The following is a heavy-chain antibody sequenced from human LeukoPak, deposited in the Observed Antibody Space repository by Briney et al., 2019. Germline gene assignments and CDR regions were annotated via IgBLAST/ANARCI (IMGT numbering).Heavy chain of an antibody. D-gene: IGHD3-3*01. CDR3: ARGSEAATIFY. CDR1: GFTVSSNY. Sequence: RGVSLTLSCRASGFTVSSNYKIWVRQARGEGLEGVSFIYSGCSTYYAVSEKGIFTISRDNSRNTVYLQMNSLRAEDTAVYYCARGSEAATIFYWGQGTLVTVSS. V-gene: IGHV3-66*01. J-gene: IGHJ4*02. CDR2: IYSGCST.